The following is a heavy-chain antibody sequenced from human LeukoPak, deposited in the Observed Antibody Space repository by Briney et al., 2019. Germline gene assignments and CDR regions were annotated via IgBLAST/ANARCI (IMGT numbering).Heavy chain of an antibody. Sequence: PSETLSLTCTVSDGSISSSSYYWGWIRQPPGKGLEWIGSIYYSGSTYYNPSLKSRVTISVDTSKNQFSLKLSSVTAADTAVYYCAPVGINMDVWGKGTTVTVSS. CDR3: APVGINMDV. J-gene: IGHJ6*03. CDR1: DGSISSSSYY. D-gene: IGHD1-14*01. V-gene: IGHV4-39*01. CDR2: IYYSGST.